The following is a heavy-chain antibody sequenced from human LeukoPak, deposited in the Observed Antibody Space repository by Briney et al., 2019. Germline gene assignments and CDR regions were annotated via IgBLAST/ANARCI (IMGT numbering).Heavy chain of an antibody. J-gene: IGHJ4*02. V-gene: IGHV1-2*02. Sequence: SVKVSCKASRYTFTHYYMHWVRPATGQGLEWGGRINHNSCGTNYAKKFEGRVTMTRATSISTAYMEVSRLRSDVTAVYYCARAMAVAGPDGWGQGTPVTASS. CDR3: ARAMAVAGPDG. D-gene: IGHD6-19*01. CDR1: RYTFTHYY. CDR2: INHNSCGT.